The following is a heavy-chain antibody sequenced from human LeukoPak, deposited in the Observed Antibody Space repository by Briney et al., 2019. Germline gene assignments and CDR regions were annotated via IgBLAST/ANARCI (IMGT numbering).Heavy chain of an antibody. V-gene: IGHV3-49*04. J-gene: IGHJ3*02. CDR3: TRDVTLRYCSSTSCPGEDAFDI. CDR1: GFTFGDYA. D-gene: IGHD2-2*01. Sequence: GGSLRLSCTASGFTFGDYAMSWVRQAPGKGLEWVGFIRSKAYGGTTEYAASVKGRFTISRDDSKSIAYLQMNSLKTEDTAVYYCTRDVTLRYCSSTSCPGEDAFDIWGQGTMVTVSS. CDR2: IRSKAYGGTT.